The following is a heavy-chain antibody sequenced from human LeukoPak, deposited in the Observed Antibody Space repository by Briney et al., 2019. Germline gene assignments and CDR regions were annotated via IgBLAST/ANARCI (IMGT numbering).Heavy chain of an antibody. J-gene: IGHJ4*02. CDR2: IYYSGSN. CDR3: ARRVREYDILTGYSPYYFGF. D-gene: IGHD3-9*01. V-gene: IGHV4-39*01. CDR1: GCSISSSSYY. Sequence: SETLSLTCTVSGCSISSSSYYWGWMRQPPGQGLEWIGSIYYSGSNYYNPSINSLVILSVDTTKNQFSLMLSLMTAATTAVYYCARRVREYDILTGYSPYYFGFWAQGTRVSVS.